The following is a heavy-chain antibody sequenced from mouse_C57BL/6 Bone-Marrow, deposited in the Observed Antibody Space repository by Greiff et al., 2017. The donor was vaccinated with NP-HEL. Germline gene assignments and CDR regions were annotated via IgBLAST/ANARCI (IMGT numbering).Heavy chain of an antibody. V-gene: IGHV5-4*03. CDR1: GFTFSSYA. D-gene: IGHD2-1*01. CDR2: ISDGGSYT. Sequence: DVMLVESGGGLVKPGGSLKLSCAASGFTFSSYAMSWVRQTPEKRLEWVATISDGGSYTYYPDNVKGRFTISRDNAKNNLYLQMSHLKSEDTAMYYCARGYYGNYGAYWGQGTLVTVSA. J-gene: IGHJ3*01. CDR3: ARGYYGNYGAY.